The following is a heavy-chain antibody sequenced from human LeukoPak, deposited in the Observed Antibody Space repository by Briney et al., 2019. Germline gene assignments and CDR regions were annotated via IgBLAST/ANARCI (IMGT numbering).Heavy chain of an antibody. V-gene: IGHV4-4*07. Sequence: SETLSLTCSVSGAFISNHHWSWIRQPAGKGLERIGRVYSSGDTTYNPSLKSRVTISVDKSKSQFSLRLTSVTTADTAVYYCARDKVANDYWGQGTLVTVAS. CDR2: VYSSGDT. J-gene: IGHJ4*02. CDR3: ARDKVANDY. D-gene: IGHD5-12*01. CDR1: GAFISNHH.